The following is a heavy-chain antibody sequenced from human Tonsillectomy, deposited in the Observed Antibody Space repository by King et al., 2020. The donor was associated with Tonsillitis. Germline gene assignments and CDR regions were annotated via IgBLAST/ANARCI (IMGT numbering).Heavy chain of an antibody. CDR3: ARALGDPDAFDI. CDR2: IYDTGST. J-gene: IGHJ3*02. CDR1: GGSISSYY. D-gene: IGHD7-27*01. V-gene: IGHV4-59*01. Sequence: HVQLQESGPGLVKPSETLSLTCTVSGGSISSYYWSWIRQPPGKGLEWIGYIYDTGSTNYNPSLKSRVTLSVDTSKNQFSLKLSSVTAADTAVYYCARALGDPDAFDIWGQGTMVTVSS.